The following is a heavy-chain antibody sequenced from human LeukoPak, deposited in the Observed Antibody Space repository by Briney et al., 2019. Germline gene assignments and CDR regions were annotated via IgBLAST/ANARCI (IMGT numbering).Heavy chain of an antibody. CDR1: GGSFSGYY. V-gene: IGHV4-34*01. CDR3: ARGRQPYYYYMDV. Sequence: SETLSLTCAVYGGSFSGYYWSWIRQPPGKGLEWIGEINHSGSTNYNPSLKSRVTISVDTSKNQFSLKLSSVTAEDTAVYYCARGRQPYYYYMDVWGKGTTVTVSS. J-gene: IGHJ6*03. CDR2: INHSGST.